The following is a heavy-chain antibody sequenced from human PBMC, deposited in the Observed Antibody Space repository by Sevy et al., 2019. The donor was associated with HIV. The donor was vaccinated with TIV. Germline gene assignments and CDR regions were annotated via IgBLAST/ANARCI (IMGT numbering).Heavy chain of an antibody. J-gene: IGHJ6*03. D-gene: IGHD6-13*01. CDR2: ISSSSSTI. CDR1: GFTFSSYS. V-gene: IGHV3-48*01. CDR3: ARVKGSQQPPRFDYYYYMDV. Sequence: GWSLRLSCAASGFTFSSYSMNWVRQAPGKGLEWVSYISSSSSTIYYADSAKGRFTISRDNAKNSLYLQMNSLRAEDTAVYYCARVKGSQQPPRFDYYYYMDVWGKGTTVTVSS.